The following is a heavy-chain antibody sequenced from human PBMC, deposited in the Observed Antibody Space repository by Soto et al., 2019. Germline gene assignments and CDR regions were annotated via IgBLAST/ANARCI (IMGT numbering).Heavy chain of an antibody. D-gene: IGHD5-18*01. V-gene: IGHV3-53*01. CDR3: ASRRGYTYGPPDC. CDR2: IYSAGST. CDR1: EFTVSSNY. Sequence: PGGSLRLSCAASEFTVSSNYMNWVRQAPGKGLECVSIIYSAGSTYYADSVKGRFTISRDNSKNTLYLQMNSLRADDTAVYYCASRRGYTYGPPDCWGQGTLVTVSS. J-gene: IGHJ4*02.